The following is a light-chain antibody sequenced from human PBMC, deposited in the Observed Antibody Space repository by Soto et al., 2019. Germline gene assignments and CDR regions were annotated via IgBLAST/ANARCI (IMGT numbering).Light chain of an antibody. CDR1: QNIRSN. V-gene: IGKV3-15*01. CDR2: ETS. J-gene: IGKJ3*01. CDR3: QQRGSWPPFT. Sequence: EIVMTQSPGTLSVSPGERATLSCRASQNIRSNLAWYQQKPGQAPRLLIYETSTRAPGIPARFSGSGSGTEFTLTISSLQSEDFAVYYCQQRGSWPPFTFGPGTKVDIK.